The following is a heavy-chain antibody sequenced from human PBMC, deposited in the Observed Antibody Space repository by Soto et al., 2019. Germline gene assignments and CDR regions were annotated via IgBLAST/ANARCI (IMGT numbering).Heavy chain of an antibody. J-gene: IGHJ4*02. CDR2: IIPIFGTA. Sequence: ASVKVSCKASGGTFSSYAISWVRQAPGQGLEWMGGIIPIFGTANYAQKFQGRVTITADESTSTAYMELSSLRSEDTAVYYCARGSYYDSSGYPGYWGQGTLVTVSS. D-gene: IGHD3-22*01. CDR3: ARGSYYDSSGYPGY. V-gene: IGHV1-69*13. CDR1: GGTFSSYA.